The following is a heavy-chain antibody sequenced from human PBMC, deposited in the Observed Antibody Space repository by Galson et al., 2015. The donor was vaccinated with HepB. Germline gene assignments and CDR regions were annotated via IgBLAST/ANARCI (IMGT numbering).Heavy chain of an antibody. CDR2: ISYDGSNK. Sequence: SLRLSCAASGFTFSSYAMHWVRQAPGKGLEWVAVISYDGSNKYYADSVKGRFTISRGNSKNTLYLQMNSLRAADTAVYYCARGPTMMSRGGAFDIWGQGTMVTVSS. V-gene: IGHV3-30-3*01. J-gene: IGHJ3*02. D-gene: IGHD3-22*01. CDR1: GFTFSSYA. CDR3: ARGPTMMSRGGAFDI.